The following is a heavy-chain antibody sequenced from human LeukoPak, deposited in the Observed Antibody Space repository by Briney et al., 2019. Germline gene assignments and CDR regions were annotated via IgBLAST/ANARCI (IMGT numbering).Heavy chain of an antibody. Sequence: PSETLSLTCTVSGGSISSYYWSWIRQPPGKGLEWIGYIYYSGSTNYNPSLKSRVTISVDTSKNQFSLKLSSVTAADTAVYYCARKNPLGAFDIWGQGTMVTVSS. D-gene: IGHD2/OR15-2a*01. CDR3: ARKNPLGAFDI. V-gene: IGHV4-59*08. J-gene: IGHJ3*02. CDR2: IYYSGST. CDR1: GGSISSYY.